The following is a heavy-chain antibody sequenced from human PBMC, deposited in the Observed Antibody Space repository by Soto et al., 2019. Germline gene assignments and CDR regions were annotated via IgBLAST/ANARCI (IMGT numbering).Heavy chain of an antibody. D-gene: IGHD3-22*01. V-gene: IGHV4-39*01. CDR3: AIGEYYYDSSGYYVGP. Sequence: SETLSLTCTVSGGSISSSSYYWGWIRQPPGKGLEWIGSIFYSGSTYYNPSLKSRVTISVDTSKNQFSLKLSSVTAADTAVYYCAIGEYYYDSSGYYVGPWGQGTLVT. CDR1: GGSISSSSYY. CDR2: IFYSGST. J-gene: IGHJ5*02.